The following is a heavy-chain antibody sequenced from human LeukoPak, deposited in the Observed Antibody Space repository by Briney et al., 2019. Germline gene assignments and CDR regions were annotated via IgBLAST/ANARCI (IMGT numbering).Heavy chain of an antibody. CDR3: ARAPSGSHYGFDI. J-gene: IGHJ3*02. V-gene: IGHV4-59*01. CDR1: GGSISSYY. Sequence: PSESLSLTCTVSGGSISSYYWSWIRQPPGKGLEWIGYIDYIGSTNNNPSLKCRVTISLDTSKNQFSLKLRSVTAADTAVYYCARAPSGSHYGFDIWGQGTMVTVSS. D-gene: IGHD1-26*01. CDR2: IDYIGST.